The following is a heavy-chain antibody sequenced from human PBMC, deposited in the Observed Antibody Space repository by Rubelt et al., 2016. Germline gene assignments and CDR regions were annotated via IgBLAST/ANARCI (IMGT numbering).Heavy chain of an antibody. D-gene: IGHD1-26*01. J-gene: IGHJ4*02. CDR3: ARSLGGSDY. Sequence: SMNGRFTISRHNAKNSLYLQMNSLRAEDTAVYYCARSLGGSDYWGQGTLVTVSS. V-gene: IGHV3-21*01.